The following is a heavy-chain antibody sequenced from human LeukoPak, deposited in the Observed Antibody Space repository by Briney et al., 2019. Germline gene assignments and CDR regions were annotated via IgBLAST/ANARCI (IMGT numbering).Heavy chain of an antibody. CDR2: IYYSGST. J-gene: IGHJ4*02. D-gene: IGHD6-13*01. V-gene: IGHV4-59*01. Sequence: SETLSLTCTVSGGSISSYYWSWIRQPPGKGLEWIGYIYYSGSTNYNPSLKSRVTISVDTSKNQFSLKLSSVTAADTAVYSCARAQYSSSWDYWGQGTLVTVSS. CDR3: ARAQYSSSWDY. CDR1: GGSISSYY.